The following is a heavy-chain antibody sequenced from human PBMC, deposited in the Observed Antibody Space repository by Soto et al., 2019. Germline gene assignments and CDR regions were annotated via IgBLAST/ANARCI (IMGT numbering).Heavy chain of an antibody. CDR1: GYTFTSYG. Sequence: ASVKVSCKASGYTFTSYGISWVRQAPGQGLEWMGWISAYNGNTNYAQKLQGRVTMTTDTSTSTAYMELRSLRSDDTAVYYCARDSSQGGGGCYHQNWFDPWGQGTLVTVSS. V-gene: IGHV1-18*01. CDR3: ARDSSQGGGGCYHQNWFDP. CDR2: ISAYNGNT. J-gene: IGHJ5*02. D-gene: IGHD2-21*02.